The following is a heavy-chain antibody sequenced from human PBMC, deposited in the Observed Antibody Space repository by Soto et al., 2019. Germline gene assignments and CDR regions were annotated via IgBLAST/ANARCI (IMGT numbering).Heavy chain of an antibody. CDR3: ARDLGGSSWYKGDAFDI. D-gene: IGHD6-13*01. CDR1: GFTFSSYA. Sequence: PGGSLRLSCAASGFTFSSYAMSWVRQAPGKGLVWVSGINGDGSSTSYADSVKGRFTISRDNAKNTLYLQMNSLRAEDTAVYYCARDLGGSSWYKGDAFDIWGQGTMVTVSS. V-gene: IGHV3-74*01. CDR2: INGDGSST. J-gene: IGHJ3*02.